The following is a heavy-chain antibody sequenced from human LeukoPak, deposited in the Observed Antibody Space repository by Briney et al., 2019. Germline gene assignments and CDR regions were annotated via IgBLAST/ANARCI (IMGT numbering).Heavy chain of an antibody. V-gene: IGHV4-34*01. J-gene: IGHJ4*02. Sequence: SETLSLTCAVYGGSFSGYYWSWIRQPPGKGPEWIGEINHSGSTNYNPSLKSRVTISVDTSKNQFSLKLSSVTAADPAVYYCASSRITMVRGVIHYWGQGTLVTVSS. CDR1: GGSFSGYY. CDR2: INHSGST. CDR3: ASSRITMVRGVIHY. D-gene: IGHD3-10*01.